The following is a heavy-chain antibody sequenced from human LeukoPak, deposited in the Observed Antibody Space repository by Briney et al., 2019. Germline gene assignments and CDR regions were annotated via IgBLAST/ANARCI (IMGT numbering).Heavy chain of an antibody. CDR1: GFTFSSYA. CDR3: AKDLRAGWSDYFDY. D-gene: IGHD6-19*01. J-gene: IGHJ4*02. V-gene: IGHV3-23*01. Sequence: QAGGSLRLSCAASGFTFSSYAMSWVRQAPGKGLEWVSAISGSGGSTYYADSVRGRFTISRDNSKNTLYLQMNSLRAEDTAVYYCAKDLRAGWSDYFDYWDQGTLVTVSS. CDR2: ISGSGGST.